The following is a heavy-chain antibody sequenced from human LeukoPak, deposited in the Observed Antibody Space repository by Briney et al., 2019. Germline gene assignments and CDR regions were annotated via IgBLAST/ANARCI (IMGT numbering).Heavy chain of an antibody. J-gene: IGHJ4*02. CDR2: ISYDGSNK. CDR1: GFTFSSYA. Sequence: PGGSLRLSCAASGFTFSSYAMHWVRQAPGKGLEWVAVISYDGSNKYYADSVKGRFTISRDNSKNTLYLQMNSLRAEDTAVYYCAREGYDSRGSYDYWGKETLVTVSS. V-gene: IGHV3-30*04. D-gene: IGHD3-22*01. CDR3: AREGYDSRGSYDY.